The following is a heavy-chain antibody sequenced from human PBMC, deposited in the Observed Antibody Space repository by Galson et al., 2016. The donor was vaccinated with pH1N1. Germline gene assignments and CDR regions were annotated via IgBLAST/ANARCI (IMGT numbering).Heavy chain of an antibody. D-gene: IGHD1-26*01. J-gene: IGHJ3*02. CDR1: GYTFTSFY. V-gene: IGHV1-2*06. CDR3: ARVYSRGGTYYPDAFDI. CDR2: ITPNRGDS. Sequence: SVKVSCKASGYTFTSFYIHWVRQAPGQGLEWMGRITPNRGDSNFAPKFQGRVAMTSDTSISTAYMELSRLGSDDTAVYSCARVYSRGGTYYPDAFDIWGQGTMVTVSS.